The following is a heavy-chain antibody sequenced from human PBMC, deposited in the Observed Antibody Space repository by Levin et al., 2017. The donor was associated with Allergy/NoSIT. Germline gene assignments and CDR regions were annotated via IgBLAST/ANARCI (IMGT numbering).Heavy chain of an antibody. CDR1: GASFKNSDHY. J-gene: IGHJ4*02. CDR2: LSLSGAS. CDR3: ARHGNLQSGGAGVNGPFDI. V-gene: IGHV4-39*01. D-gene: IGHD2-8*01. Sequence: RSSETLSLSCSVSGASFKNSDHYWGWIRQTPDRGLEWLGALSLSGASGLYPLSATSSVTGRVTIYLGTSGTEMSLRLTSLTAADSGVYFCARHGNLQSGGAGVNGPFDIWGPGTPVTVSS.